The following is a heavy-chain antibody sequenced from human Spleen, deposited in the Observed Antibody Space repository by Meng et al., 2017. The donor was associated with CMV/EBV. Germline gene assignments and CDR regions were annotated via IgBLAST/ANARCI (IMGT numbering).Heavy chain of an antibody. Sequence: GESLKISCAASGIKFSNYWMSWIRQAPGKGLEWVANIKQDGREKYYVDSVKGRFTISRDDSRNTVYLQMNSLKTEDTAVYYCTTMRTGTTDYWGQGTLVTVSS. CDR2: IKQDGREK. CDR1: GIKFSNYW. J-gene: IGHJ4*02. D-gene: IGHD1-1*01. CDR3: TTMRTGTTDY. V-gene: IGHV3-7*03.